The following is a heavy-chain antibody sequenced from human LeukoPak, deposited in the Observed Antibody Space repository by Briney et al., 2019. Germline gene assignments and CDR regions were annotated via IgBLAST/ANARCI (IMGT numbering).Heavy chain of an antibody. D-gene: IGHD3-22*01. CDR1: GFTFSTYA. Sequence: GGSLRLPCAASGFTFSTYAMNWVRQAPGKGLEWVSYISSSSRTIYDADSVKGRFTISRDNAQNSLYLQMNSLRDEDTAVYYCARGDSSGYPYYFDYWGQGTLVTVSS. CDR3: ARGDSSGYPYYFDY. CDR2: ISSSSRTI. V-gene: IGHV3-48*02. J-gene: IGHJ4*02.